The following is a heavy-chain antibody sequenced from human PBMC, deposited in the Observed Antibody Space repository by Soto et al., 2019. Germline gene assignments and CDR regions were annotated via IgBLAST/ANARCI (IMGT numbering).Heavy chain of an antibody. CDR1: GFTFSTYA. J-gene: IGHJ4*02. D-gene: IGHD1-26*01. Sequence: EVQLLESGGGLVQPGGSLRFSCAASGFTFSTYAMTWVRQAPGKGLEWVSTITDSGTTTYYADAVKGRFTMSRDNSKNTLSLQVNSLRAEDTALYYCAKDAGYLVGAMDSWGQGTLVTVSS. CDR3: AKDAGYLVGAMDS. CDR2: ITDSGTTT. V-gene: IGHV3-23*01.